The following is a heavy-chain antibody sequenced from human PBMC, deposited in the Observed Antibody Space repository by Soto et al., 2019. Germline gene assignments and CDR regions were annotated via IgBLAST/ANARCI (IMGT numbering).Heavy chain of an antibody. CDR1: GGSISSGVYY. Sequence: PSEALSLTCTVSGGSISSGVYYWIWIRQHPGKGLEWIGYIYYSGSTYYNPSLKSRVTISVDTSKNQFSLKLSSVTAADTAVYYCARESYSGSQDYWGQGTLVTVSS. V-gene: IGHV4-31*03. CDR3: ARESYSGSQDY. CDR2: IYYSGST. D-gene: IGHD1-26*01. J-gene: IGHJ4*02.